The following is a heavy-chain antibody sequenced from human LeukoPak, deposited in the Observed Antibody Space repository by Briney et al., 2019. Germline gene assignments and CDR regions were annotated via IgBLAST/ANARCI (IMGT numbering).Heavy chain of an antibody. CDR3: ARSPLSGTLAYCGGDCYGNAFDI. Sequence: PGGSLRLSCAASGFTVSSNYMSWVRQAPGKGLEWVSVIYSGGSTYYADSVKGRFTISRGNSKNTLYLQMNSLRAEDTAVYYCARSPLSGTLAYCGGDCYGNAFDIWGQGTMVTVSS. CDR1: GFTVSSNY. CDR2: IYSGGST. J-gene: IGHJ3*02. D-gene: IGHD2-21*02. V-gene: IGHV3-53*01.